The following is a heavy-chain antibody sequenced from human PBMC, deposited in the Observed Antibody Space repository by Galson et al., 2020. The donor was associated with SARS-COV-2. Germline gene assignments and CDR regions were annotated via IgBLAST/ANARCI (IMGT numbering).Heavy chain of an antibody. CDR3: SRGLTSSGPFSDF. J-gene: IGHJ4*02. D-gene: IGHD6-25*01. CDR2: ITRSSTT. V-gene: IGHV3-48*02. CDR1: GFTFSNYN. Sequence: GESLKISCAASGFTFSNYNMNWVRQAPGKGLEWVSFITRSSTTSYADSVKGRFTISRDNAKNSLYLQMSGLRDDDTALYYCSRGLTSSGPFSDFWGQGALVTVSS.